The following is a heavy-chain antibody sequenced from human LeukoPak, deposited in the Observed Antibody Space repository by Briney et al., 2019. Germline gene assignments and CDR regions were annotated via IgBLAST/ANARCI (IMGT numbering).Heavy chain of an antibody. CDR1: GFTFSSYW. CDR2: IKQDGSEK. D-gene: IGHD3-9*01. V-gene: IGHV3-7*01. CDR3: ARHMRYFDWLLSPTPFDY. Sequence: GGSLRLSCAASGFTFSSYWMSWVRQAPGKGLEWVANIKQDGSEKYYVDSVKGRFTISRDNAKNSLYLQMNSLRAEDTAVYYCARHMRYFDWLLSPTPFDYWGQGTLVTVSS. J-gene: IGHJ4*02.